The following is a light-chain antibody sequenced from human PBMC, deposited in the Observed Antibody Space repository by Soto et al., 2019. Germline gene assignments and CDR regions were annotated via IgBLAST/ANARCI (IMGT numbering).Light chain of an antibody. CDR1: QTISGW. CDR3: QQFNSYPWT. Sequence: DIRITESPSTLSAAGGCACTITFRASQTISGWLAWYQQKPGKAPNLLIYKASSLESGVPSRFSGSGSGTEFTVTISSLQPEDFATYYCQQFNSYPWTFGQGTKVDIK. CDR2: KAS. J-gene: IGKJ1*01. V-gene: IGKV1-5*03.